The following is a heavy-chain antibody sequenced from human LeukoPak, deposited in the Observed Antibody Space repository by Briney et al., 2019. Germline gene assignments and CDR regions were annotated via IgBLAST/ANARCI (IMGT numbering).Heavy chain of an antibody. D-gene: IGHD3-22*01. Sequence: SETLSLTCAVYGGSFSGYYWSWIRQPPGKGLEWIGEINHSGSTNYNPSLKSRVTISVDTSKNQFSLKLSSVTAADTAVYYCARGGYYDSNDYWGQGTLATVSS. CDR3: ARGGYYDSNDY. CDR2: INHSGST. CDR1: GGSFSGYY. V-gene: IGHV4-34*01. J-gene: IGHJ4*02.